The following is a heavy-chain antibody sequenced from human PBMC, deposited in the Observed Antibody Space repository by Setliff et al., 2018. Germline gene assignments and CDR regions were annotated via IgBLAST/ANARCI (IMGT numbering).Heavy chain of an antibody. D-gene: IGHD3-22*01. CDR1: GFSLTTGGMC. J-gene: IGHJ4*02. V-gene: IGHV2-70*11. CDR3: ARYYYDSSAYYPFLY. Sequence: SGPTLVNPTETLTLTCTFSGFSLTTGGMCVSWIRQPPGKALEWLARIDWDDDKYYSASLKTRLTVSRDIPKNQVVLRLTNMDPVDTATYYYARYYYDSSAYYPFLYWGQGMLVTVSS. CDR2: IDWDDDK.